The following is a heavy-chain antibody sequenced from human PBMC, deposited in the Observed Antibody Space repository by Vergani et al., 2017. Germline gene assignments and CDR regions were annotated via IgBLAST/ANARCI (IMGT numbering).Heavy chain of an antibody. V-gene: IGHV1-69*01. D-gene: IGHD6-25*01. Sequence: QVQLVQSGAEVKKPGSSVKVSCKASRGTFSSYAISWVRQAPGQGLEWMGGIIPIFGTANYAQKFQGRVTITADESTSTAYMELSSLRSEDTAVYYCVSIPRGSAGSYYYYMDVWGKGTTVTVSS. CDR1: RGTFSSYA. CDR2: IIPIFGTA. J-gene: IGHJ6*03. CDR3: VSIPRGSAGSYYYYMDV.